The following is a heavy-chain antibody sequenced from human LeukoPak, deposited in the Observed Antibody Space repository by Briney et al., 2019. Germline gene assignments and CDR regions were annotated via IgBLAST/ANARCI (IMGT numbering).Heavy chain of an antibody. CDR1: GGTFSSYA. V-gene: IGHV1-69*13. Sequence: GASVKVSCKASGGTFSSYAISWVRQAPGQGLEWMGGIIPIFGTANYAQKFQGRVTITADESTSTAYMELSSLRSEDTAVYYCASRPASGSYYIPIDYWGQGTLVTVSS. D-gene: IGHD1-26*01. J-gene: IGHJ4*02. CDR2: IIPIFGTA. CDR3: ASRPASGSYYIPIDY.